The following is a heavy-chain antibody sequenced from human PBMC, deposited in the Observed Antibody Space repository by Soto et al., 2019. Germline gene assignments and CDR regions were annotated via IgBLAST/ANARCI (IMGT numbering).Heavy chain of an antibody. CDR2: IKSKTDGGTT. D-gene: IGHD4-17*01. V-gene: IGHV3-15*01. J-gene: IGHJ4*02. CDR1: GFTFSNAW. Sequence: EVQLVESGGGLVKPGGSLRLSCAASGFTFSNAWMSWVRQAPGKGLEWVGRIKSKTDGGTTDYAAPVKGRFTISRDDSKNTLYLQMNSLKTEDTAVYYCTTAVGYGDYVAYFDYWGQGTLVTVSS. CDR3: TTAVGYGDYVAYFDY.